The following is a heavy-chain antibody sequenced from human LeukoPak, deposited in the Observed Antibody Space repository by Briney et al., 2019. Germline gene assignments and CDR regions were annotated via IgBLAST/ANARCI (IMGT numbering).Heavy chain of an antibody. CDR2: MNPNSGNT. D-gene: IGHD3-10*01. J-gene: IGHJ6*03. Sequence: ASVKVSCKASGYTFTSYDINWVRQATGQGLEWMGWMNPNSGNTGYAQKFQGRVTMTRNTSISTAYMELSSLRSEDTAVYYCARGPRYYGSGSYYSWYYYYMDVWGKGTTVTISS. V-gene: IGHV1-8*01. CDR3: ARGPRYYGSGSYYSWYYYYMDV. CDR1: GYTFTSYD.